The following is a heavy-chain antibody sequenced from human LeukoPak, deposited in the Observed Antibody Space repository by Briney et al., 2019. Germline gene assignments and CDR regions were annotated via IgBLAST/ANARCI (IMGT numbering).Heavy chain of an antibody. V-gene: IGHV4-61*02. CDR2: IYTSGST. J-gene: IGHJ4*02. Sequence: PSQTLSLTCTVSGGSISSGSYYWSWIRQPAGKGLEWIGRIYTSGSTNYNPSLKSRVTISVDTSKNQFSLKLSSVTAADTAVYFCARGFRGDNFDYWGQGTLVTVSS. CDR3: ARGFRGDNFDY. D-gene: IGHD7-27*01. CDR1: GGSISSGSYY.